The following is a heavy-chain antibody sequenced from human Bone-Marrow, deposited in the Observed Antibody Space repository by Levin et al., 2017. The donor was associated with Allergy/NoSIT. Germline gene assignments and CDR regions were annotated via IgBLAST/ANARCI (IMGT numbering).Heavy chain of an antibody. CDR1: GHTLTELS. V-gene: IGHV1-24*01. CDR3: ATDLDCGGDCDLDN. Sequence: GASVKVSCKVSGHTLTELSMHWVRQTPGKGLEWMGGFDPEDGERVYAQKFQGRVTMSEDTSADTVYMELSSLRAEDTAVYYCATDLDCGGDCDLDNWGQGTRVTVSS. CDR2: FDPEDGER. D-gene: IGHD2-21*01. J-gene: IGHJ4*02.